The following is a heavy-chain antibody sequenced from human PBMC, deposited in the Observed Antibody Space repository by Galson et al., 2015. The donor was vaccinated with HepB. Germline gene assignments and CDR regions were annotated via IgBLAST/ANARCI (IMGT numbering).Heavy chain of an antibody. V-gene: IGHV3-11*06. D-gene: IGHD3-10*01. J-gene: IGHJ4*02. CDR2: ISSSSSYT. Sequence: SLRLSCAASGFTFSDYYMSRIRQAPGKGLEWVSYISSSSSYTNYADSVKGRFTISRDNAKNSLYLQMNSLRAEDTAVYYCARAGFGEDFDYWGQGTLVTVSS. CDR1: GFTFSDYY. CDR3: ARAGFGEDFDY.